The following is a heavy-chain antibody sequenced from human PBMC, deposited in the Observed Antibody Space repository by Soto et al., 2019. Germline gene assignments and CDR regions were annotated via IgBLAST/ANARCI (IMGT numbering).Heavy chain of an antibody. CDR2: IIPIFGTA. D-gene: IGHD4-17*01. V-gene: IGHV1-69*12. CDR1: GGTFSSYA. CDR3: ASSARHYGDYGGNGMDV. J-gene: IGHJ6*02. Sequence: QVQLVQSGAEVKKPGSSVKVSCKASGGTFSSYAISWVRQAPGQGLEWMGGIIPIFGTANYAQKFQGRVTMTADESTTTANMELSSLRSEDTAVYYCASSARHYGDYGGNGMDVWGQGTTVTVSS.